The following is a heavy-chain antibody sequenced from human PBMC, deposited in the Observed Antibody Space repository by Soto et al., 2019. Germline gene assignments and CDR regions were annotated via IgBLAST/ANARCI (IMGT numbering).Heavy chain of an antibody. D-gene: IGHD1-26*01. CDR3: TADLLRVRLTRAEYYFDS. CDR2: FDPEDAET. CDR1: GHTLPELS. J-gene: IGHJ4*02. V-gene: IGHV1-24*01. Sequence: ASVKVSCTVSGHTLPELSIHWVRQVTGKGLEWMGGFDPEDAETIYAHKFQGRVTMTEDTSTDTAYMELTSLRSEDTAVYYCTADLLRVRLTRAEYYFDSWGQGTLVTVSS.